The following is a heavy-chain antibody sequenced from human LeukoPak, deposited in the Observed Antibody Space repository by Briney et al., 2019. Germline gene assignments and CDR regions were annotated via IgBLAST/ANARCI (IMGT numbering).Heavy chain of an antibody. CDR1: GFTFTTYW. V-gene: IGHV3-74*01. CDR3: ARTSPTSHFDF. J-gene: IGHJ4*02. D-gene: IGHD3-16*01. Sequence: GGSLRLSCAASGFTFTTYWMHWVRQAPGKGLVWVSRINGDGRSSNYADSVKGRFTISRDNARNTLYLQMNSLRAEDTALYYCARTSPTSHFDFWAREPWSPSPQ. CDR2: INGDGRSS.